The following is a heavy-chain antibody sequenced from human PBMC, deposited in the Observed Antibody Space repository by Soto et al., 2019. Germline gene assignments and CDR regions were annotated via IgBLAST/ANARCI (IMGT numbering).Heavy chain of an antibody. J-gene: IGHJ3*02. V-gene: IGHV4-59*01. CDR1: GDSISSYY. D-gene: IGHD1-1*01. CDR2: IYYSGST. Sequence: QGQLQKSGPGLVKPSETLSLTCTISGDSISSYYWSWIRQPPGKGLEWIGYIYYSGSTNYNHSLKDRGTISVDTSKNRVSLQLSSVTAADTALYYCARTTYITMAFDIWGQGTMVTVSS. CDR3: ARTTYITMAFDI.